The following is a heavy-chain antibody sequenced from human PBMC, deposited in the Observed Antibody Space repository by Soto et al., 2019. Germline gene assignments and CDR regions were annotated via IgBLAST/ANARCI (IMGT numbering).Heavy chain of an antibody. D-gene: IGHD5-12*01. Sequence: QVQLVESGGGVVQPGRSLRLSCAASGFTFSDYGIHWVRQAPGKGLEWVAVISYEGSKTYYADSVKGRFTISRDNSKNTLYLQMASLRPEDTAVYYCAKDHWAEYSGYASRNDLDVWGQGTTVTVSS. CDR3: AKDHWAEYSGYASRNDLDV. J-gene: IGHJ6*02. CDR1: GFTFSDYG. CDR2: ISYEGSKT. V-gene: IGHV3-30*18.